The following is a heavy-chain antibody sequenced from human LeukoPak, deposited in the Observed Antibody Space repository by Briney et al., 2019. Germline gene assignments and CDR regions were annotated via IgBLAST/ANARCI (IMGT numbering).Heavy chain of an antibody. CDR2: MNPNSGNT. CDR3: ARGGVRGPGALGY. Sequence: ASVKVSCTASGYTFTSYYMHWVRQATGQGLEWMGWMNPNSGNTGYAQKFQGRVTMTRNTSISTAYMELSSLRSEDTAVYYCARGGVRGPGALGYWGQGTLVTVSS. D-gene: IGHD3-10*01. CDR1: GYTFTSYY. V-gene: IGHV1-8*02. J-gene: IGHJ4*02.